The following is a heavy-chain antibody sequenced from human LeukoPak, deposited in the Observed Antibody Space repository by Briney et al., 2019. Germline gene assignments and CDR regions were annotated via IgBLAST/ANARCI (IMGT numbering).Heavy chain of an antibody. J-gene: IGHJ5*02. CDR3: AKGGRFGEFYDNWFDP. V-gene: IGHV3-23*01. Sequence: GGSLRLSCAASGFTFSSYSMNWVRQAPGKGLEWVSAISGNGASTYYADSVKGRFTISRDSSKNTMYLHMSRLRVEDTAVYFCAKGGRFGEFYDNWFDPWGQGTLVTVSS. D-gene: IGHD3-16*01. CDR2: ISGNGAST. CDR1: GFTFSSYS.